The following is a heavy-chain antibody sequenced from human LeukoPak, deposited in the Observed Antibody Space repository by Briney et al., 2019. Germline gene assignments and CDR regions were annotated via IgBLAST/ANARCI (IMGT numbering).Heavy chain of an antibody. CDR1: GFTFSSYA. Sequence: PGGSLRLSCAASGFTFSSYAMHWVRQAPRKGLEWVAVISYDGSNKYYADSVKGRFTISRDNSKNTLYLQMNSLRAEDTAVYYCAWEVRGAHPRQFDYWGQGTLVTVSS. D-gene: IGHD3-10*01. V-gene: IGHV3-30*04. CDR3: AWEVRGAHPRQFDY. J-gene: IGHJ4*02. CDR2: ISYDGSNK.